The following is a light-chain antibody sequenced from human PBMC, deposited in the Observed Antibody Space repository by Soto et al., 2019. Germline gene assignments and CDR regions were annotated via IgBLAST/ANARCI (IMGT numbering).Light chain of an antibody. J-gene: IGKJ1*01. CDR2: GAA. CDR3: QQYSSDSGT. V-gene: IGKV1-5*01. Sequence: DIQMTQSPSTLPASVGDRVTITCRASQRISKFLAWYQQKPGKAPKLLIYGAASLDSGVTPRLGGSVSGTEFPLSISSLQPDDFATYYCQQYSSDSGTFGQGTRVEIK. CDR1: QRISKF.